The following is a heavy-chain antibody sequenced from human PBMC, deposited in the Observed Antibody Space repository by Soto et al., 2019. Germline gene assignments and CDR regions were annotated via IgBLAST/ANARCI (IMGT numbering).Heavy chain of an antibody. CDR3: AGDICTQGVCNRFDP. D-gene: IGHD2-8*01. V-gene: IGHV1-46*01. CDR2: INPSGGST. CDR1: GYTFTSYY. J-gene: IGHJ5*02. Sequence: ASVKVSCKASGYTFTSYYMHWVRQAPGQGLEWMGIINPSGGSTNFAQKFQGRVTMTSDTSTSTVYMELSSLTSEDTAVYYCAGDICTQGVCNRFDPSGQGILVTLSS.